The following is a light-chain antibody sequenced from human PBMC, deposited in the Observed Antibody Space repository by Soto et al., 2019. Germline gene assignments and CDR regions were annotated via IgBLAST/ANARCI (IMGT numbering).Light chain of an antibody. CDR2: GAS. CDR3: QQYGNSPIFT. V-gene: IGKV3-20*01. CDR1: QSVFNNY. J-gene: IGKJ3*01. Sequence: EIVLMQYPGTLFLYPGERDTLSCRASQSVFNNYLAWHQQKPGQAPRLLIYGASSRASGIPDRFSGSGSGTDFTLTISRLEPEDFPVYYCQQYGNSPIFTFGPGTKVDIK.